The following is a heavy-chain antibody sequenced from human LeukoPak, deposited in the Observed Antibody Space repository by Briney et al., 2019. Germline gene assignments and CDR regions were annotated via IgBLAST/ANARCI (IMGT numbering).Heavy chain of an antibody. CDR3: VRPIDYGDNYYFDY. Sequence: GGSLRLSCRASGFNLSDYWMHWVRQAPGEGLVWVSRINRDGRSAGYADFVKGRFTISRDNSKNTLAMQMDSLTVEDTAVYYCVRPIDYGDNYYFDYWGQGTLVTVSS. CDR1: GFNLSDYW. D-gene: IGHD4-23*01. CDR2: INRDGRSA. V-gene: IGHV3-74*01. J-gene: IGHJ4*02.